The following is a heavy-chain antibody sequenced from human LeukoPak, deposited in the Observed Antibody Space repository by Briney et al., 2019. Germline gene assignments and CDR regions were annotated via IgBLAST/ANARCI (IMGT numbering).Heavy chain of an antibody. CDR2: IYYSGST. CDR3: ARSEGVPYYYMDV. V-gene: IGHV4-59*01. CDR1: GGSISSYY. D-gene: IGHD3-16*01. J-gene: IGHJ6*03. Sequence: PSETLSLTCTVSGGSISSYYWSWIRQPPGKGLEWIGYIYYSGSTNYNPSLKSRVTISVDTSKNQFSLKLSSVTAADTAVYYCARSEGVPYYYMDVWGKGTTVTVSS.